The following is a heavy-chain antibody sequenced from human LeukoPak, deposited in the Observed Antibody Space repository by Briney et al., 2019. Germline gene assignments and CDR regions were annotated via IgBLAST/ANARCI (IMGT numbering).Heavy chain of an antibody. CDR3: TTAASSLTTPFDY. CDR1: GFTFSNAW. D-gene: IGHD6-6*01. CDR2: IKSKTDGGTT. Sequence: GGPLRLSCAASGFTFSNAWMSWVRQAPGKGLEWVGRIKSKTDGGTTDYAAPVKGRFTISRDDSKNTLYLQMNSLKTEDTAVYYCTTAASSLTTPFDYWGQGTLVTVSS. J-gene: IGHJ4*02. V-gene: IGHV3-15*01.